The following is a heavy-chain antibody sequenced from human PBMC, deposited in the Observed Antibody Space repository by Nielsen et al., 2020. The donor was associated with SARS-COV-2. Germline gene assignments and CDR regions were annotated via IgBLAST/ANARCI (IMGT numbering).Heavy chain of an antibody. CDR3: AREGRDDSGTERHGMDV. J-gene: IGHJ6*02. CDR2: IYPGDSDT. D-gene: IGHD3-10*01. Sequence: GESLKISCKTSGYTFTTYWIGWVRQMPGKGLEWMGIIYPGDSDTRYSPSFQGQVTISADESISTPYLQWRSLKASDTAMYYCAREGRDDSGTERHGMDVWGRGTTVTVSS. V-gene: IGHV5-51*01. CDR1: GYTFTTYW.